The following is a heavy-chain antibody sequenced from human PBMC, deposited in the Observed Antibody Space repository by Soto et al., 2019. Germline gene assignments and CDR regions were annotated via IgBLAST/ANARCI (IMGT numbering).Heavy chain of an antibody. CDR1: GFSFNIRA. V-gene: IGHV3-23*01. J-gene: IGHJ4*02. CDR3: AKDLRWGQSDF. D-gene: IGHD3-16*01. CDR2: ISATGDDA. Sequence: GGSLRLSYEASGFSFNIRAMSWVRQAPGKGLEWVSMISATGDDAHYADSVKGRFTISRDNAEDTLYLQMNSLRVEDTALYYCAKDLRWGQSDFWGQGTLVTVSS.